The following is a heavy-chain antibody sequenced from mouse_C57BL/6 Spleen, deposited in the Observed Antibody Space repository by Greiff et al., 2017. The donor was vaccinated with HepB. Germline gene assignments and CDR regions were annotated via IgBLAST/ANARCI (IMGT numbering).Heavy chain of an antibody. CDR1: GFSLTSYG. V-gene: IGHV2-2*01. CDR3: ARGGSSHWYFDV. D-gene: IGHD1-1*01. Sequence: VQLQQSGPGLVQPSQSLSITCTVSGFSLTSYGVHWVRQSPGKGLEWLGVIWSGGSTDYNAAFISRLSISKDNSKSQVFFKMNSLQADDTAIYYCARGGSSHWYFDVWGTGTTVTVSS. J-gene: IGHJ1*03. CDR2: IWSGGST.